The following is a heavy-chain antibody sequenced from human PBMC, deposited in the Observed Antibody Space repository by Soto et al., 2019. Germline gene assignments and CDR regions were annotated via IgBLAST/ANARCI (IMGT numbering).Heavy chain of an antibody. CDR1: GFTFSSYA. D-gene: IGHD4-17*01. Sequence: PGGSLRLSCAASGFTFSSYAMSWVRQAPGKGLEWVSAISGSGGSTYYADSVKGRFTISRDNSKNTLYLQMNSLRAEDTAVYYCAKRGAGYGDYIYYYYYGMDVWGQGTTVTVSS. V-gene: IGHV3-23*01. J-gene: IGHJ6*02. CDR2: ISGSGGST. CDR3: AKRGAGYGDYIYYYYYGMDV.